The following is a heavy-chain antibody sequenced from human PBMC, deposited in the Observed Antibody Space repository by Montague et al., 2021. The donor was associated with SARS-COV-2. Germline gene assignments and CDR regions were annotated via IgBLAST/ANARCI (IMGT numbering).Heavy chain of an antibody. CDR1: GGSFSGYY. J-gene: IGHJ6*02. D-gene: IGHD2-2*01. CDR2: INHSGST. V-gene: IGHV4-34*01. Sequence: SETLSLTCAVYGGSFSGYYWSWIRQPPGKGLEWIGEINHSGSTKYNPSLKSRVTIPVDTSKNQFSLKLSSVTAADTAVYYWARFAFRLLFIASSYGMAVWGQGTAVTVSS. CDR3: ARFAFRLLFIASSYGMAV.